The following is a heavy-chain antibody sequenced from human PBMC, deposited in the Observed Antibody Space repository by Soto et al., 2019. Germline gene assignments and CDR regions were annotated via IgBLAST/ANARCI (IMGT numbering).Heavy chain of an antibody. CDR2: IIPIFGTA. D-gene: IGHD6-6*01. CDR3: ARGDSSLCGCAGDYYYGMDV. J-gene: IGHJ6*02. Sequence: GAAVKVSCKASGGTFSSYAISWVRQAPGQGLEWMGGIIPIFGTANYAQKFQGRVTITADKSTSTAYMELSSLRSEDTAVYYCARGDSSLCGCAGDYYYGMDVWGQGTTVTVSS. CDR1: GGTFSSYA. V-gene: IGHV1-69*06.